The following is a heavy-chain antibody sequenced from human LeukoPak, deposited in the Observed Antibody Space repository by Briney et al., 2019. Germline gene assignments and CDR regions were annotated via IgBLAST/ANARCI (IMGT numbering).Heavy chain of an antibody. CDR1: GGTFSSYA. D-gene: IGHD6-6*01. V-gene: IGHV1-69*13. J-gene: IGHJ4*02. Sequence: ASVKLSCKASGGTFSSYAIGWVRQAPGQGLEWMGGIIPIFGTANCGQKFQGRLPVTAVESMSTAYMELSSLRSEDTAGYYCARGGQLVPSLDYWGQGTMVTVSS. CDR2: IIPIFGTA. CDR3: ARGGQLVPSLDY.